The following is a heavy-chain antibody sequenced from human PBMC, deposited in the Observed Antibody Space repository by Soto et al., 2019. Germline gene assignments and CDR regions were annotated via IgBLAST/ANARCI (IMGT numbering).Heavy chain of an antibody. CDR3: ARGGYGNDAFDI. J-gene: IGHJ3*02. CDR1: GGSISSGGYY. D-gene: IGHD5-12*01. Sequence: SETLSLTCTVSGGSISSGGYYWSWIRQHPGKGLEWIGYIYYSGSTYYNPSLKSRVTISVDTSKNQFSLKLSSVTAADTAVYYCARGGYGNDAFDIWGQGTMVTVSS. CDR2: IYYSGST. V-gene: IGHV4-31*03.